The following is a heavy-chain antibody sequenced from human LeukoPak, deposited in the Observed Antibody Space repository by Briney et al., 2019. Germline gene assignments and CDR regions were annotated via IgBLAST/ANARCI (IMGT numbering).Heavy chain of an antibody. J-gene: IGHJ4*02. CDR2: IYYSGST. Sequence: SETLSLTCTVSGGSVSSGSYYWSWIRQPPGKGLEWIGYIYYSGSTNYNPSLKCRVTISVDTSKNQFSLKLSSVTAADTAVYYCARGGGSSGVDYWGQGTLVTVSS. V-gene: IGHV4-61*01. CDR1: GGSVSSGSYY. CDR3: ARGGGSSGVDY. D-gene: IGHD3-22*01.